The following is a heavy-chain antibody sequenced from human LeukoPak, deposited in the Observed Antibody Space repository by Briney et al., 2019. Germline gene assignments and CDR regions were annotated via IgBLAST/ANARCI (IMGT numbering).Heavy chain of an antibody. CDR2: ISYDGSNK. CDR1: GFTFSSYG. CDR3: AKARSGGYNWFDP. D-gene: IGHD3-3*01. Sequence: GRSLRLSCAASGFTFSSYGMHWVRQAPGKGLEWVAVISYDGSNKYYADSVKGRFTISRDNSKNTLYLQMNSLRAEDTAVYYCAKARSGGYNWFDPWGRGTLVTVSS. J-gene: IGHJ5*02. V-gene: IGHV3-30*18.